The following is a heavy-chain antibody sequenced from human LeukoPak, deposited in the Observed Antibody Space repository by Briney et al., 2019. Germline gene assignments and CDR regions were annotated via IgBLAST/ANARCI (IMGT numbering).Heavy chain of an antibody. V-gene: IGHV1-58*02. Sequence: GTSVKVSCEASGFTFSTSAMQWVRQARGQRLERIGWIVLGSGNAKYAQNFQERATITRDMSKSTAYMELSSLRSEDTAVYFCAAGVAAGYFDYWGQGSLVTVSS. CDR3: AAGVAAGYFDY. D-gene: IGHD6-13*01. CDR2: IVLGSGNA. J-gene: IGHJ4*02. CDR1: GFTFSTSA.